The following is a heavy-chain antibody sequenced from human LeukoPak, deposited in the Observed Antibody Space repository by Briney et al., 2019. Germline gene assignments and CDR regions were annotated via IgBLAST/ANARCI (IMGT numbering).Heavy chain of an antibody. V-gene: IGHV3-11*01. CDR2: ISSSGSTI. CDR3: ARLAVAGNYYYYGMDV. D-gene: IGHD6-19*01. J-gene: IGHJ6*02. Sequence: GGSLRLSCAASGFTFSDYYMSWIRQAPGKGLEWVSYISSSGSTIYYADSVKGRFTISRDNAKNSLYLQMNSLRAEDTAVYYCARLAVAGNYYYYGMDVWGQGTAVIVSS. CDR1: GFTFSDYY.